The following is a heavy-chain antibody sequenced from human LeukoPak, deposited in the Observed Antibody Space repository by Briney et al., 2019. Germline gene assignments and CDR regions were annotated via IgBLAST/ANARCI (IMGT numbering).Heavy chain of an antibody. CDR3: ARGGVGAADY. CDR1: GGSFSGYY. D-gene: IGHD3-3*01. J-gene: IGHJ4*02. V-gene: IGHV4-34*01. CDR2: INHSGST. Sequence: SETLSLTCAVYGGSFSGYYWSWIRQPPGKGLEWIGEINHSGSTNYNPSLKSQVTISVDTSKNQFSLKLSSVTAADTAVYYCARGGVGAADYWGQGTLVTVSS.